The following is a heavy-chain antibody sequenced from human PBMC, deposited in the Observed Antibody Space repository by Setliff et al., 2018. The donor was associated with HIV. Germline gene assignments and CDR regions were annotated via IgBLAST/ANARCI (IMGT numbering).Heavy chain of an antibody. Sequence: GGSLRLSCAASGFTFSSYSMNWVRQAPGKGLEWVSSISSSSSYIYYAAPVKGRFTISRDNSQQTMHVQMNGLRAEDTAWYYCAREGPTVTTRYFHHWGQGTLVTV. V-gene: IGHV3-21*04. CDR2: ISSSSSYI. D-gene: IGHD4-17*01. CDR3: AREGPTVTTRYFHH. J-gene: IGHJ1*01. CDR1: GFTFSSYS.